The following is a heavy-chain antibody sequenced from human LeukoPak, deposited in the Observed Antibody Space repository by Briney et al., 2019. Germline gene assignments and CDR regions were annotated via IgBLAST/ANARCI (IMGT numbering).Heavy chain of an antibody. CDR3: ARDQLKWSGYSHYFDY. Sequence: PGGSLRLSCAASGFTFSSYWMSWVRQAPGKGLEWVANIKQDGSEKYYVDSVKGRFTISRDNAKNSLYLQMNSLRAEDTAVYYCARDQLKWSGYSHYFDYWGQGTLVTVSS. CDR2: IKQDGSEK. J-gene: IGHJ4*02. CDR1: GFTFSSYW. V-gene: IGHV3-7*01. D-gene: IGHD3-3*01.